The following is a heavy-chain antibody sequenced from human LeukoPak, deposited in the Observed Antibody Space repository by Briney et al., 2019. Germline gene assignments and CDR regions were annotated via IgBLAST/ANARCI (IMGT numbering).Heavy chain of an antibody. D-gene: IGHD1-20*01. CDR1: GFTFNAHW. Sequence: GGSLRLSCAASGFTFNAHWMHWVRQAPGKGLVWVSRINTDGSTTDYADSVKGRFTISRDSAKNTLYLQMNSLRAEDTAVYYCARDLKWNHIDYWGQGSLVTVSS. CDR2: INTDGSTT. J-gene: IGHJ4*02. CDR3: ARDLKWNHIDY. V-gene: IGHV3-74*01.